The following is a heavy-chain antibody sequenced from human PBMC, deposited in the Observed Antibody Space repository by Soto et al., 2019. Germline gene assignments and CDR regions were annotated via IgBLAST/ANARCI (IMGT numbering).Heavy chain of an antibody. V-gene: IGHV3-7*01. CDR1: GFTFSSYW. D-gene: IGHD2-2*01. J-gene: IGHJ4*02. Sequence: GGSLRLSCAASGFTFSSYWMSWVRQAPGKGLEWVANIKQDGSEKYYVDSVKGRFTISRDNAKNSLYLQMNSLRAEDTAVYYCARADCSSTSCYAGGYYFDYWGQGTLVTVSS. CDR3: ARADCSSTSCYAGGYYFDY. CDR2: IKQDGSEK.